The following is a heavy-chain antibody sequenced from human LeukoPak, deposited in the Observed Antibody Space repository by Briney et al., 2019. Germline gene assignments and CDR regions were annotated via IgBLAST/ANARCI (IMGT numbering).Heavy chain of an antibody. V-gene: IGHV3-33*08. CDR2: IWYDGSNK. CDR1: GFTFSSYA. J-gene: IGHJ5*02. D-gene: IGHD3-22*01. Sequence: GGSLRLSCAASGFTFSSYAMSWVRQAPGKGLEWVAVIWYDGSNKYYADSVKGRFTISRDNSKNTLYLQMNSLRAEVTAVYYCARGNRITMIVGGNWFDPWGQGTLVTVSS. CDR3: ARGNRITMIVGGNWFDP.